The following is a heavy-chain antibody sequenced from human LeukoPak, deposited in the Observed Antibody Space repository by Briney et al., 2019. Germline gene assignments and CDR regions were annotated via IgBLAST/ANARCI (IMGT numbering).Heavy chain of an antibody. CDR1: GFTFSSYE. J-gene: IGHJ4*02. D-gene: IGHD3-3*01. CDR2: ISSSGSTI. Sequence: GGSLRLSCAASGFTFSSYEMNWVRQAPGKGLEWVSYISSSGSTIYYADSVKGRFTISRDNAKNSLYLQMNSLRAEDTAVYYCARGTYYDFWSARGGDYWGQGTLVTVSS. CDR3: ARGTYYDFWSARGGDY. V-gene: IGHV3-48*03.